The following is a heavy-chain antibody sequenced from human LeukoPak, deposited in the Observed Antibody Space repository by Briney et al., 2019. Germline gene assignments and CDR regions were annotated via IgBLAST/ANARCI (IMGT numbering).Heavy chain of an antibody. CDR1: GFIFSTYW. J-gene: IGHJ4*02. Sequence: GSLRLSCAASGFIFSTYWMSWVRQPPGKGLEWIGSIYYSGSTYYNPSLKSRVTISVDTSKNQFSLKLSSVTAADTAVYYCASSVVVVVATFDYWGQGTLVTVSS. V-gene: IGHV4-39*01. CDR3: ASSVVVVVATFDY. CDR2: IYYSGST. D-gene: IGHD2-15*01.